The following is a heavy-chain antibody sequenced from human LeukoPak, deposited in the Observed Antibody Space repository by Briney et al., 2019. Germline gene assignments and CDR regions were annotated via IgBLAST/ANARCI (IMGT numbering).Heavy chain of an antibody. Sequence: GGSLRLSCAASGFTFSSYAMSWVRQAPGKGLEWVSAISGSGGSTYYADSVKGRSTISRDNSKNTLYLQMNSLRAEDTAVYFSAEGGRSSPVNWFFPWRQGTLVTVSS. CDR3: AEGGRSSPVNWFFP. CDR1: GFTFSSYA. J-gene: IGHJ5*02. V-gene: IGHV3-23*01. D-gene: IGHD6-6*01. CDR2: ISGSGGST.